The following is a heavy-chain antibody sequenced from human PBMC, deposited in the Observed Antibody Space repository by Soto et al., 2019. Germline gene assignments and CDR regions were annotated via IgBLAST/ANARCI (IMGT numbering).Heavy chain of an antibody. CDR2: ITSNGRAM. V-gene: IGHV3-11*01. CDR1: GLTFSDYY. D-gene: IGHD6-19*01. Sequence: GGSLRLSCAASGLTFSDYYMSWIRQAPGKGLEWISYITSNGRAMSYADSVKGRFTISRDNAANSLYLQMNSLRVEDTAFYYCAREVSGSYSTFDSWGQGILVTVSS. CDR3: AREVSGSYSTFDS. J-gene: IGHJ4*02.